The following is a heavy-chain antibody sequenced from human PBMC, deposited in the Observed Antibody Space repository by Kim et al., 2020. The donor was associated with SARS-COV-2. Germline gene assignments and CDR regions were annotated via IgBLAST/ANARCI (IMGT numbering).Heavy chain of an antibody. CDR1: GFTFSSYA. Sequence: GGSLRLSCAASGFTFSSYAIYWVRQAPGKGLEWVAVISYDGSSKYYADSVKGRFTISRDNSKNTLYLQMNSLRAEDTAVYYCARDEGTYYYYYGMDVWGQGTTVTVSS. CDR3: ARDEGTYYYYYGMDV. CDR2: ISYDGSSK. V-gene: IGHV3-30-3*01. J-gene: IGHJ6*02.